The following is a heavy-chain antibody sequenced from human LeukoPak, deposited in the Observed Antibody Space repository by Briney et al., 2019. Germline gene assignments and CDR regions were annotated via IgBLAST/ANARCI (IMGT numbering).Heavy chain of an antibody. D-gene: IGHD6-6*01. Sequence: GGSLRLSCAASGFTFSDYYMSWIRQAPGKGLEWVSYISSSGSTIYYADSVKGRFTISRDNAKNSLYLQMNSLRAEDTAVYYCARIEQLVWYYYMDVWGKGTTVTVSS. CDR3: ARIEQLVWYYYMDV. CDR2: ISSSGSTI. J-gene: IGHJ6*03. CDR1: GFTFSDYY. V-gene: IGHV3-11*04.